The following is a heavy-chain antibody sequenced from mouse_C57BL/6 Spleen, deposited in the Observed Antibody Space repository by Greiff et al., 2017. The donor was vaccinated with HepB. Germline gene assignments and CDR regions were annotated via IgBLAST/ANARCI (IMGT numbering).Heavy chain of an antibody. Sequence: EVQLVESGGGLVKPGGSLKLSCAASGFTFSSYAMSWVRQTPEKRLEWVATISDGGSYTYYPDNVKGRFTISRDNAKNNLYLQMSHLKSEDTAMYYCARDRWYYDFDYWGQGTTLTVSS. D-gene: IGHD1-1*02. V-gene: IGHV5-4*01. CDR1: GFTFSSYA. CDR3: ARDRWYYDFDY. CDR2: ISDGGSYT. J-gene: IGHJ2*01.